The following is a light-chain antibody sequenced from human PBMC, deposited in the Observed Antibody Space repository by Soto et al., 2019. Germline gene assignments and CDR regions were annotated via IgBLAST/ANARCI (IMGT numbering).Light chain of an antibody. J-gene: IGKJ2*01. CDR3: QHRCRWPRT. CDR1: QSVSSY. CDR2: GAS. Sequence: EIVLTQSPATLSLSPGERATLSCRASQSVSSYLAWYQQKPGQAPRLLIYGASNRATGIPARFSGSGSGTDFTLTISSLEPEDFAVYYCQHRCRWPRTFGQGTKLDSK. V-gene: IGKV3-11*01.